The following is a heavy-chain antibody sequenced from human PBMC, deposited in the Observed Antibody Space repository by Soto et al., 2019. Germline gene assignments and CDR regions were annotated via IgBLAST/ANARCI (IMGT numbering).Heavy chain of an antibody. CDR2: IYNSGST. Sequence: SETLSLTCTVPGGSISGYYWIWMRQPPGKGLEWIGYIYNSGSTNYNPALKSRVTISVDRSKNQFSLKLSSVTAADTAVYYCARWWIYAPRLAPWGQGTLVTVSS. J-gene: IGHJ5*02. CDR1: GGSISGYY. D-gene: IGHD2-2*01. CDR3: ARWWIYAPRLAP. V-gene: IGHV4-59*12.